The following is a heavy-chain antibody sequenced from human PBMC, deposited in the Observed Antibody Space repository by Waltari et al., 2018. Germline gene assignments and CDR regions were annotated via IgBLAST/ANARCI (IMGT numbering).Heavy chain of an antibody. CDR2: TYYDGTT. CDR3: ARDPTKGVYNWFDP. V-gene: IGHV4-39*07. D-gene: IGHD3-10*01. CDR1: GDSLMYTLYY. Sequence: QPQLQESGPRLVKPSETLSLTCSVSGDSLMYTLYYWGWIREPPGKGLEWIGSTYYDGTTKCKSSIKGRATISVDPTKNKFSLEISSTTAADTAVYYCARDPTKGVYNWFDPGGQGILVIVSS. J-gene: IGHJ5*02.